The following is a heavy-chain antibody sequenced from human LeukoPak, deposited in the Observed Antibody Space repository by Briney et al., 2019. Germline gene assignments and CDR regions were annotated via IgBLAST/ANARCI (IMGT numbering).Heavy chain of an antibody. V-gene: IGHV3-30*18. J-gene: IGHJ5*02. CDR3: AKGGNSYNWNDEMGNWFDP. D-gene: IGHD1-1*01. CDR1: GFTFSSYG. CDR2: ISYDGSNK. Sequence: GRSLRLSCAASGFTFSSYGMHWVRQAPGKGLEWVAVISYDGSNKYYADSVKGRFTISRDNSKNTLYLQMNSLRAEDTAVYYCAKGGNSYNWNDEMGNWFDPWGQGTLVTVSS.